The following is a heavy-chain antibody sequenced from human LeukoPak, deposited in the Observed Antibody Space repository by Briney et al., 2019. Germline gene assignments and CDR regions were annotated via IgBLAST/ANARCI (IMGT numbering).Heavy chain of an antibody. CDR3: ARRRDLYSGSYYPFDY. Sequence: GESLKIYCKGSGYSLTNYWIGWVRQMPGKGLKWMGSIYPGGSDAKYSPSFQGQVTISADKSINTAYLQWSSLKASDTAMYYCARRRDLYSGSYYPFDYWGQGTLVTVSS. CDR2: IYPGGSDA. D-gene: IGHD1-26*01. J-gene: IGHJ4*02. V-gene: IGHV5-51*01. CDR1: GYSLTNYW.